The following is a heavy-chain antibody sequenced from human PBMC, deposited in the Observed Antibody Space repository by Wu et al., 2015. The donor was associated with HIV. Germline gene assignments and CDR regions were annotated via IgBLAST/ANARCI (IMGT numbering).Heavy chain of an antibody. J-gene: IGHJ4*02. CDR1: GGTFHNYA. Sequence: QAQLMQSGGEVKKPGSSVKVSCKTSGGTFHNYAIAWVRQAPGQGLEWMGGIIPIFGTANYAQKFQGRVTITTDESTSTAYMELSSLRSEDTAVYYXATEYYYDSSGYYFDLLGPGNAGHRLL. CDR3: ATEYYYDSSGYYFDL. CDR2: IIPIFGTA. D-gene: IGHD3-22*01. V-gene: IGHV1-69*05.